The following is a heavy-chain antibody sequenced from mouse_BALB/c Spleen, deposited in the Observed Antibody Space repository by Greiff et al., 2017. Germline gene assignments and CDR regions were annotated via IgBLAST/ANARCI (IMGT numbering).Heavy chain of an antibody. CDR2: ISYDGSN. Sequence: DVHLVESGPGLVKPSQSLSLTCSVTGYSITSGYYWNWIRQFPGNKLEWMGYISYDGSNNYNPSLKNRISITRDTSKNQFFLKLNSVTTEDTATYYCAREGLRRNFDYWGQGTTLTVSS. CDR1: GYSITSGYY. CDR3: AREGLRRNFDY. V-gene: IGHV3-6*02. J-gene: IGHJ2*01. D-gene: IGHD2-4*01.